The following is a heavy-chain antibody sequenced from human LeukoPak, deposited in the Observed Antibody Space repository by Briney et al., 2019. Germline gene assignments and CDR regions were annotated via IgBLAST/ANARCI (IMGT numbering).Heavy chain of an antibody. CDR2: IRYDGSKK. CDR1: GFTFSSYG. Sequence: GGSLRLSCAASGFTFSSYGMHWVRQAPGKGLEWVAFIRYDGSKKYYADSVKGRFTVSRDNSKNTLYLQMNSLRGEDTAVYYCVKGSYYGFDDAFDIWGQGTMVTVSS. CDR3: VKGSYYGFDDAFDI. D-gene: IGHD2/OR15-2a*01. V-gene: IGHV3-30*02. J-gene: IGHJ3*02.